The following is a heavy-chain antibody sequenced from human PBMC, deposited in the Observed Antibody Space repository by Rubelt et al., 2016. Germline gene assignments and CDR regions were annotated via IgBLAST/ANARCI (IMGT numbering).Heavy chain of an antibody. D-gene: IGHD6-13*01. V-gene: IGHV3-53*01. CDR3: VRERASGGAADDY. CDR2: IYGDGRT. CDR1: GFIVSSKF. J-gene: IGHJ4*02. Sequence: VQLVESGGGVVQPGGSLRLSCVVSGFIVSSKFMTWVRQAPGKGLEWVSIIYGDGRTYYADSVKGRFTISRDNSKNTLYLQMNNLGVEDTARCYCVRERASGGAADDYWGQGTLVSVSS.